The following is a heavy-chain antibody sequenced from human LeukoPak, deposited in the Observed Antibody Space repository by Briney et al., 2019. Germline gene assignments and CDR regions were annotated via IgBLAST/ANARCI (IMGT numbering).Heavy chain of an antibody. J-gene: IGHJ4*02. CDR1: GASISSYD. Sequence: PSETLCLTCTVSGASISSYDWSWIRQPPGKALEWIGYISHSGSTNYNPSLKSRVTISTDTSKNQFSLKLSSVTTADTAVYYCARGSSGYYPYWGRGTLVTVSS. D-gene: IGHD3-22*01. V-gene: IGHV4-59*01. CDR3: ARGSSGYYPY. CDR2: ISHSGST.